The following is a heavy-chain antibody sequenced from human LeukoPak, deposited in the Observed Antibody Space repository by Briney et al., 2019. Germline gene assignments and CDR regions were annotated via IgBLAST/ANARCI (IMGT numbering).Heavy chain of an antibody. Sequence: ASVKVSCKTSGYTFTDYYMHWVRQALGQGLEWMGIINPRGVNTIYAQKFQGRVTMTRDTSTSTVYMELSSLRSEDTAVYYCARDDGGSSLRYFDYWGQGTLVTVSS. V-gene: IGHV1-46*01. J-gene: IGHJ4*02. CDR2: INPRGVNT. CDR3: ARDDGGSSLRYFDY. D-gene: IGHD1-26*01. CDR1: GYTFTDYY.